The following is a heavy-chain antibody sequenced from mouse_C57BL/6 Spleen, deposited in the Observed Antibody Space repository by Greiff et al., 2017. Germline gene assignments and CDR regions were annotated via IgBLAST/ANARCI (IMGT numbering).Heavy chain of an antibody. V-gene: IGHV5-17*01. CDR2: ISSGSSTI. Sequence: EVKLMESGGGLVKPGGSLKLSCAASGFTFSDYGMHWVRQAPEKGLEWVAYISSGSSTIYYADTVKGRFTISRDNAKNTLFLQMTSLRSEDTAMYYCARVAGYDYVGAMDYWGQGTSVTVSS. J-gene: IGHJ4*01. CDR1: GFTFSDYG. CDR3: ARVAGYDYVGAMDY. D-gene: IGHD2-4*01.